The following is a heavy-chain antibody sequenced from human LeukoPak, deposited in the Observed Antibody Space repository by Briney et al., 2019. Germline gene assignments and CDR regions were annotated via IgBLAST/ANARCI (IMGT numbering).Heavy chain of an antibody. J-gene: IGHJ6*02. D-gene: IGHD3-10*01. CDR1: GFTFSSYW. V-gene: IGHV3-74*01. Sequence: GGSLRLSCAASGFTFSSYWMSWVRQAPGKGLVWVSRSNRDGSSTTYADSVRGRFTISRDNAKNTLYLQMNSLRAEDTAVYYCARVFYYGSGFYYSGMDVWGQGTTVTVSS. CDR3: ARVFYYGSGFYYSGMDV. CDR2: SNRDGSST.